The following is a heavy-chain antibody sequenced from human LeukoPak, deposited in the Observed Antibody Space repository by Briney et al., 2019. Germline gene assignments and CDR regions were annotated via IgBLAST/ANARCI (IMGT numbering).Heavy chain of an antibody. D-gene: IGHD3-9*01. V-gene: IGHV4-39*01. CDR1: GGSISSSSYY. J-gene: IGHJ4*02. CDR2: IYYSGST. CDR3: ARGRRRYFDWLLSDYYFDY. Sequence: SETLSLTCTVSGGSISSSSYYWGWIRQPPGKGLEWIGSIYYSGSTYYNPSLKSRVTISVDTSKNQFSLKLSSVTAADTAVYYCARGRRRYFDWLLSDYYFDYWGQGTLVTVSS.